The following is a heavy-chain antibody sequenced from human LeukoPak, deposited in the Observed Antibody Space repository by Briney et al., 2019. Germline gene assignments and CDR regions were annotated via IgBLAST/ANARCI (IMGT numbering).Heavy chain of an antibody. CDR1: GGSFSGYY. Sequence: PSETLSLTCAVYGGSFSGYYWGWIRQPPGKGLEWIGEFNHSGSTNYNPSLKSRVTISVDTSKNQFSLKLSSVTAADTAVYYCARGPEDRYCSSTSCSDFDYWGQGTLVTVSS. CDR2: FNHSGST. J-gene: IGHJ4*02. CDR3: ARGPEDRYCSSTSCSDFDY. D-gene: IGHD2-2*01. V-gene: IGHV4-34*01.